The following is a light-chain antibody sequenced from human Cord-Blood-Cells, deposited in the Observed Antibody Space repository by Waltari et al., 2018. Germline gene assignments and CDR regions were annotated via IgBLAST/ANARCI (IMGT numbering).Light chain of an antibody. V-gene: IGKV3-20*01. J-gene: IGKJ5*01. CDR3: QQYGSSPPIT. CDR1: QRVSSCY. CDR2: GAS. Sequence: IVLTQSPATLSSSPGERATLSCRASQRVSSCYLAWYQQKPGPAPRLLTYGASSRATGIPDRFSGSGSGTDFTLTISRLEPEDFAVYYCQQYGSSPPITFGQGTRLEIK.